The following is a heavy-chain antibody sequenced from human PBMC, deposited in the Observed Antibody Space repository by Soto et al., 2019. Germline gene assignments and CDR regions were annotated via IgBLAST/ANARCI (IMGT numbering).Heavy chain of an antibody. V-gene: IGHV3-9*01. D-gene: IGHD4-17*01. J-gene: IGHJ4*02. Sequence: EVQLVESGGGLVQPGRSLRLSCAASGFTFDDYAMHWVRQVPGEALEWVARISCRDHSIAYAGSGKGRFTISRYNAKSSLYLQMNSLRAEDTALYYCATEIDTHGTTVTYFDSWGQVTLVTVSS. CDR3: ATEIDTHGTTVTYFDS. CDR1: GFTFDDYA. CDR2: ISCRDHSI.